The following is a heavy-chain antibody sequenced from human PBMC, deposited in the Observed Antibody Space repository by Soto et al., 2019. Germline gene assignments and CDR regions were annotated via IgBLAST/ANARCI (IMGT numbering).Heavy chain of an antibody. CDR2: IKQDGSEK. CDR1: GFTFSSYW. Sequence: EVQLVESGGGLVQPGGSLRLSCAASGFTFSSYWMSWVRQAPGKGLEWVANIKQDGSEKYYVDSVKGRFTISRDNAKNSLYLQMNSRRADDTAVYYCARVEFDVGYRLGTYVRGQGTTVTVSS. V-gene: IGHV3-7*05. D-gene: IGHD5-18*01. J-gene: IGHJ6*02. CDR3: ARVEFDVGYRLGTYV.